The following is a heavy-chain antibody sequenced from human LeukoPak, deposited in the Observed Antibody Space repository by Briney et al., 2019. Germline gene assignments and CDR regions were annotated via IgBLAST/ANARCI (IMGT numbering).Heavy chain of an antibody. Sequence: SVKVSCKASGGTFSSCAISWVRQAPGQGLEWMGGIIPIFGTANYAQKFQGRVTITADESTSTAYMELSSLRSEDTAVYYCARGRPDILTGPYYYYGMDVWGKGTTVTVSS. CDR2: IIPIFGTA. CDR3: ARGRPDILTGPYYYYGMDV. J-gene: IGHJ6*04. CDR1: GGTFSSCA. V-gene: IGHV1-69*13. D-gene: IGHD3-9*01.